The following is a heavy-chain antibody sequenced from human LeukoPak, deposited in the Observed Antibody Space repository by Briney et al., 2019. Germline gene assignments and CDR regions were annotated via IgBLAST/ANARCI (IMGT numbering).Heavy chain of an antibody. V-gene: IGHV4-34*01. D-gene: IGHD6-6*01. J-gene: IGHJ4*02. CDR1: GGSFGGYY. Sequence: SETLSLTCAVYGGSFGGYYWSWIRQPPGKGLEWIGEINHSGSTNYNPSLKSRVTISVDTSKSQFSLKLSSVTAADTAVYYCARGRGSSSSGSFDYWGQGTLVTVSS. CDR3: ARGRGSSSSGSFDY. CDR2: INHSGST.